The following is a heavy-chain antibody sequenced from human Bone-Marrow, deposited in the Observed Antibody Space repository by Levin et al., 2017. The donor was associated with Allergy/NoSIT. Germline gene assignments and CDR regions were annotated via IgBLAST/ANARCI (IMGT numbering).Heavy chain of an antibody. Sequence: PGGSLRLSCAASGFSFSSWWMHWVRQAPGKGLVWVSRIDSDGSGTTYADSVKGRFTMSRDNAKNTLYLQMNSLRAEDTAVYYCARVGGTNYFDYWGQGTLVTVSS. V-gene: IGHV3-74*01. CDR1: GFSFSSWW. CDR2: IDSDGSGT. CDR3: ARVGGTNYFDY. J-gene: IGHJ4*02. D-gene: IGHD2-8*01.